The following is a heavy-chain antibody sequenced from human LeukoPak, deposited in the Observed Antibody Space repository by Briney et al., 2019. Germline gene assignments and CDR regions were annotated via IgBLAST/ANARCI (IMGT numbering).Heavy chain of an antibody. Sequence: SETLSLTCTVSGGSISSSSYYWGWIRQPPGKGLEWIGSIYYSGSTYYNPSLKSRVTISVDTSKNQFSLKLSSVTAADTAVYYCARLEMATTTPDYWGQGTLDTVSS. D-gene: IGHD5-24*01. CDR3: ARLEMATTTPDY. V-gene: IGHV4-39*01. J-gene: IGHJ4*02. CDR1: GGSISSSSYY. CDR2: IYYSGST.